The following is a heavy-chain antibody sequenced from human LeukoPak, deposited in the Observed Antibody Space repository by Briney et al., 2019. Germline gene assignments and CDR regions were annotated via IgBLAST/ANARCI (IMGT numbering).Heavy chain of an antibody. D-gene: IGHD3-10*01. CDR2: ISGSGGST. J-gene: IGHJ4*02. Sequence: GGSLRLSCAASGFTFSSYAMSWVRQAPGKGLEWVSAISGSGGSTYYADPVKGRFTISRDNSKNTLYLQMNSLRAEDTAVYYCAKVAYYYGSGSYVDYWGQGTLVTVSS. CDR1: GFTFSSYA. CDR3: AKVAYYYGSGSYVDY. V-gene: IGHV3-23*01.